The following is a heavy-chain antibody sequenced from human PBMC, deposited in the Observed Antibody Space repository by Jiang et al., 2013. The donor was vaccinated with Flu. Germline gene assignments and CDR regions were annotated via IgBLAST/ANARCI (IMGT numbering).Heavy chain of an antibody. V-gene: IGHV3-30*04. J-gene: IGHJ3*02. CDR2: ISYDGSNK. CDR3: ARGKLELGAFDI. Sequence: SCAASGFTFSSYAMHWVRQAPGKGLEWVAVISYDGSNKYYADSVKGRFTISRDNSENTLYLQMNSLRAEDTAVYYCARGKLELGAFDIWGQGTMVTVSS. D-gene: IGHD1-7*01. CDR1: GFTFSSYA.